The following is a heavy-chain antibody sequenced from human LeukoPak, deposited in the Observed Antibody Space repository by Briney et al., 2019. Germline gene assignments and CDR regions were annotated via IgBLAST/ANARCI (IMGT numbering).Heavy chain of an antibody. CDR2: ISGSGGST. Sequence: GGSLRLSCAASGFTFSSYAMSWVRQAPGKGLEWVSAISGSGGSTYYADSVKGRFTISRDNSKNTLYLQMNSLRAEDTAVYYCAKAAYYYDSSGYRDAFDIWGQGTMVTVSS. CDR1: GFTFSSYA. J-gene: IGHJ3*02. D-gene: IGHD3-22*01. V-gene: IGHV3-23*01. CDR3: AKAAYYYDSSGYRDAFDI.